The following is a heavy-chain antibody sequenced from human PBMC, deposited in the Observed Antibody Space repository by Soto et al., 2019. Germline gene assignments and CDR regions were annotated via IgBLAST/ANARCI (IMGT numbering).Heavy chain of an antibody. J-gene: IGHJ4*02. CDR3: ARDSYYDFWSASNSYFDY. CDR2: IWYDGSNK. CDR1: GFTFSSYG. V-gene: IGHV3-33*01. D-gene: IGHD3-3*01. Sequence: QVQLVESGGGVVQPGRSLRLSCAASGFTFSSYGMHWVRQAPGKGLEWVAVIWYDGSNKYYADSVKGRFTIPRDNSKNTLYLQMNSLRAEDTAVYYCARDSYYDFWSASNSYFDYWGQGTLVTVSS.